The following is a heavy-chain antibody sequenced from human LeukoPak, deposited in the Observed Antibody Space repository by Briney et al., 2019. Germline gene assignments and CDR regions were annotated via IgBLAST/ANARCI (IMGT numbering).Heavy chain of an antibody. CDR3: ARGSTNYYHYFDY. Sequence: SETLSLTCTVSGYSISSGYFWGWMRQPPGKGLEWIGSIYQSETAHYNPSLKSRVTISVDTSKNQFSLKLRSVMAADTAVYYCARGSTNYYHYFDYWGQGTLVTVSS. D-gene: IGHD3-10*01. J-gene: IGHJ4*02. CDR1: GYSISSGYF. CDR2: IYQSETA. V-gene: IGHV4-38-2*02.